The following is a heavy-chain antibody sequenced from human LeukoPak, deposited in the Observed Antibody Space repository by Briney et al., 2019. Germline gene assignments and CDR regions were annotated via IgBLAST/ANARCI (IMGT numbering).Heavy chain of an antibody. CDR3: AAFAYCGGDCYPYFDY. Sequence: GGSLRLSCAASGFTFDDYAMHWVRQAPGKGLEWVSGISWNSGSIGYADSVKGLFTISRDNAKKSLYLQMNSMRAEDTALYYCAAFAYCGGDCYPYFDYWGQGTLVTVSS. J-gene: IGHJ4*02. CDR1: GFTFDDYA. CDR2: ISWNSGSI. V-gene: IGHV3-9*01. D-gene: IGHD2-21*02.